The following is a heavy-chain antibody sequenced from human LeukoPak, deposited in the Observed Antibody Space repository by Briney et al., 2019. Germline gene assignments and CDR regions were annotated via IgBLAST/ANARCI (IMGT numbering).Heavy chain of an antibody. J-gene: IGHJ4*02. CDR1: GFTFTNAW. CDR3: ARGGQHQGNYFDY. D-gene: IGHD6-13*01. V-gene: IGHV3-15*01. Sequence: GGSLRLSCAASGFTFTNAWMAWVRQAPGKGLEWIGRIKSKTDGGATDYAAPVEGRFTISRDDSKNTLYLQMSSLKTEDTAVYYCARGGQHQGNYFDYWGQGTLVTVSS. CDR2: IKSKTDGGAT.